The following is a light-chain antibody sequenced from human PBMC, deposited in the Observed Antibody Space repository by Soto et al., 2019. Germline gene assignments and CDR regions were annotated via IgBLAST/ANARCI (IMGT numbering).Light chain of an antibody. J-gene: IGKJ5*01. CDR1: QSFRGL. V-gene: IGKV3-11*01. CDR2: DAN. CDR3: QQRHMWPIT. Sequence: EVVLTQSPVTLSLSPGERATLSCRASQSFRGLLAWYQQKPGQAPRLLIYDANNRATGIPPRFSGSGSGTDFTLTISSLEPEDSAVYYCQQRHMWPITFGQGTRLET.